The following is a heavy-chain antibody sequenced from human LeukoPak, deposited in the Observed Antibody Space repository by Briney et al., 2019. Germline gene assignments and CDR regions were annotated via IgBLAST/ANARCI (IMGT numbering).Heavy chain of an antibody. Sequence: GGSLRLSCAASGFTFSSYAMHWVRQAPGKGLEWVAVISYDGSNKYYADSVKGRFTISRDNSKNTLYLQMNSLRAEDTAVYYCAGCGRGTSCYGGFGYWGQGTLVTVSS. CDR2: ISYDGSNK. CDR1: GFTFSSYA. CDR3: AGCGRGTSCYGGFGY. V-gene: IGHV3-30*04. J-gene: IGHJ4*02. D-gene: IGHD2-2*01.